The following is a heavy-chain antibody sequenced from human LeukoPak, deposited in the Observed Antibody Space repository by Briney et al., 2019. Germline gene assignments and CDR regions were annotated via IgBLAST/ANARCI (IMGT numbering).Heavy chain of an antibody. CDR2: ISSSSSYI. CDR1: GFTFSSYE. Sequence: GGSLRLSCAASGFTFSSYEMNWVRQAPGKWLEWVSSISSSSSYIYYADSVKGRFTISRDNAKNSLYLQMNSLRAEDTAVYYCARESVVVVTAAFDYWGQGTLVTVSS. D-gene: IGHD2-21*02. J-gene: IGHJ4*02. CDR3: ARESVVVVTAAFDY. V-gene: IGHV3-21*01.